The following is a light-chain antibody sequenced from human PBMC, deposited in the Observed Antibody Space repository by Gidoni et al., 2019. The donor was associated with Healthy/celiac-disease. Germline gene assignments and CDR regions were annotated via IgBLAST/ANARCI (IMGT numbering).Light chain of an antibody. Sequence: DIQMTQSTSSLSASVGHRVTITCRESESISNYLYWYQQKPGKAPKLLIYAASSLQSGVPSSFGGSGSRTDFTLTISRLQPEDFATYYCQQSYSTPNTFGQGTKLEIK. J-gene: IGKJ2*01. CDR1: ESISNY. V-gene: IGKV1-39*01. CDR2: AAS. CDR3: QQSYSTPNT.